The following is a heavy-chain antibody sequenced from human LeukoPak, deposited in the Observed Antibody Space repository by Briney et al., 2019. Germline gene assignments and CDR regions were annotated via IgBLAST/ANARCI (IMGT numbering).Heavy chain of an antibody. V-gene: IGHV4-39*07. CDR3: ARSGGYCSGGSCYSLYFQH. CDR1: GGSISSSSYY. CDR2: IYYSGST. D-gene: IGHD2-15*01. Sequence: SETLSLTCTVSGGSISSSSYYWGWIRQPPGKGLEWIGSIYYSGSTYYNPSLKSRVTISVDTSKNQFSLKLSSVTAADTAVYYCARSGGYCSGGSCYSLYFQHWGQGTLVTVSS. J-gene: IGHJ1*01.